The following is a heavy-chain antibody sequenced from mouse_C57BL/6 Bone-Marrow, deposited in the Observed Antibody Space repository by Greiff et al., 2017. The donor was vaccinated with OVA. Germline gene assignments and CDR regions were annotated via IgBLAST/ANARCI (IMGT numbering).Heavy chain of an antibody. CDR2: IHPNSGST. CDR3: ARGGDYDGVADY. D-gene: IGHD2-4*01. V-gene: IGHV1-64*01. J-gene: IGHJ4*01. CDR1: GYTFTSYW. Sequence: QVQLQQPGAELVKPGASVKLSCKASGYTFTSYWMHWVKPRPGQGLEWIGMIHPNSGSTNYNEKFKSKATLTVDKSSSTAYMQRSSLTSEDSAVYYCARGGDYDGVADYWGQGTSVTVSS.